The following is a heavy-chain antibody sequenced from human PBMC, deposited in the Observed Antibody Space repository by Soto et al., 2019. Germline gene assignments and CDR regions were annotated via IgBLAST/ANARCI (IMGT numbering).Heavy chain of an antibody. CDR1: GGSISSYY. J-gene: IGHJ3*02. CDR3: ARETEQLGPLGAFDI. Sequence: QVQLQESGPGLVKPSETLSLTCTVSGGSISSYYWSWIRQPPGKGLEWIGYIYYSGSTNYNPSLKSRVTISVDTSKNQFSLKLSSVTAADTAVYYCARETEQLGPLGAFDIWGQGTMVTVSS. V-gene: IGHV4-59*01. CDR2: IYYSGST. D-gene: IGHD6-6*01.